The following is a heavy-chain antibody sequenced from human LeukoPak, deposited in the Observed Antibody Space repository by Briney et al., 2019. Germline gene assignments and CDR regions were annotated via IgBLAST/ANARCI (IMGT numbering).Heavy chain of an antibody. V-gene: IGHV3-23*01. J-gene: IGHJ2*01. Sequence: GGSLRLSCAASGFTFSSYAMSWVRQAPGKGLEWVSAISGSGGSTYYADSVKGRFTISRDNSKNTLYLQMNSLRAEDTAVYYCAKDGPDYGGGPWYFDLWGRDTLVTVSS. CDR3: AKDGPDYGGGPWYFDL. D-gene: IGHD4-23*01. CDR2: ISGSGGST. CDR1: GFTFSSYA.